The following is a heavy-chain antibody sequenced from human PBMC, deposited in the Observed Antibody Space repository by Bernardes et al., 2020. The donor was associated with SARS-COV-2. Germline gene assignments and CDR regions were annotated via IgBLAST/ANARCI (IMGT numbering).Heavy chain of an antibody. CDR3: ARDGSAAGGTASDY. D-gene: IGHD6-13*01. J-gene: IGHJ4*02. V-gene: IGHV1-2*02. CDR2: IDPNSGGT. CDR1: GYSFCAYY. Sequence: ASVKVSCKASGYSFCAYYMEWVRQAPGQGLEWLGWIDPNSGGTNFAQKFQGRVTLTRDTSISTAYMELSRLRSDDTAVYYCARDGSAAGGTASDYWGQGTLVTVSS.